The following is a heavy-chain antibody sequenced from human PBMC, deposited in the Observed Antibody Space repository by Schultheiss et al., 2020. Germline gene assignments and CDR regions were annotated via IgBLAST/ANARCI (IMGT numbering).Heavy chain of an antibody. D-gene: IGHD2-21*02. CDR1: GGSISSGSYY. V-gene: IGHV4-61*02. J-gene: IGHJ4*02. CDR2: IYTSGST. CDR3: ARGVTLDS. Sequence: SETLSLTCTVSGGSISSGSYYWSWIRQPAGKGLEWIGRIYTSGSTNYNPSLKSRVTISVDTSKNQFSLKLSSVTAADTAVYYCARGVTLDSWGQGTLVTVSS.